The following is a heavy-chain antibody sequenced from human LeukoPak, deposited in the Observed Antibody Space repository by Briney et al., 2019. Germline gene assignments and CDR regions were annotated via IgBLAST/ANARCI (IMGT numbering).Heavy chain of an antibody. V-gene: IGHV1-18*01. CDR1: GYSSTNYG. CDR2: IPIYRGNT. D-gene: IGHD2-15*01. Sequence: ASVKVSCKASGYSSTNYGISWVRQAPGQGLEWMGWIPIYRGNTNYAQKFQGRVTMTTDTSTSTVYMEVRGLRSADTAMYYCARDVGITVAASFDPWGQGTLVTVSS. CDR3: ARDVGITVAASFDP. J-gene: IGHJ5*02.